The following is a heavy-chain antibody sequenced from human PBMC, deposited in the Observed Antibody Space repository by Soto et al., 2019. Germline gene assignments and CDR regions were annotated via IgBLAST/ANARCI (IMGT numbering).Heavy chain of an antibody. J-gene: IGHJ4*02. Sequence: PGGSLRLSCAASGFTFNIYAMSWVRQAPGKGLEWVSAISGSGGGTYYADSVEGRFTISRDNSNNTLYLQMSSLRAEDTAVYYCARDYYDSSGYLRIDYWGQGTLVTVSS. D-gene: IGHD3-22*01. CDR3: ARDYYDSSGYLRIDY. CDR1: GFTFNIYA. CDR2: ISGSGGGT. V-gene: IGHV3-23*01.